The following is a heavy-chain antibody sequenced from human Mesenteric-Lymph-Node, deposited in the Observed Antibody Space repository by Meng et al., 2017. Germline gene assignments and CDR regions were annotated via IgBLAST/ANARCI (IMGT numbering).Heavy chain of an antibody. J-gene: IGHJ6*02. Sequence: ASVKVSCKASGYTFTNYFVHWLRQAPGQGLEWMGVISPDRPATSYAQKFQGRVTMTRDTSTSTIYMALSSLQSGDTAIYYCARDQSWELYRSVYSLYGMDVWGQGTMVTVSS. D-gene: IGHD1-26*01. CDR1: GYTFTNYF. V-gene: IGHV1-46*01. CDR3: ARDQSWELYRSVYSLYGMDV. CDR2: ISPDRPAT.